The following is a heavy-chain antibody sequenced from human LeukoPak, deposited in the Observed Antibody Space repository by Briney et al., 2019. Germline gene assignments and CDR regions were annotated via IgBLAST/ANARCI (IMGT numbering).Heavy chain of an antibody. V-gene: IGHV3-64D*08. CDR2: ISSDWGTT. D-gene: IGHD4/OR15-4a*01. J-gene: IGHJ4*02. CDR1: GFTFSSYT. Sequence: GGSLRLSCSASGFTFSSYTMHWVRQAPGKGLEYVSGISSDWGTTNYADSVKGRFTISRDNSKNTLYLQMSSLRTEDTAVYYCARNRDYGQTGYFDYWGQGTLVTVSS. CDR3: ARNRDYGQTGYFDY.